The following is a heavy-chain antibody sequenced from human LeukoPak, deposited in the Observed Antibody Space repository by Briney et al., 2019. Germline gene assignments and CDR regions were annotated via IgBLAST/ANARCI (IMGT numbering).Heavy chain of an antibody. D-gene: IGHD2-15*01. V-gene: IGHV3-53*01. J-gene: IGHJ4*02. Sequence: PGGSLRLSCAASGFTVSSNYMSWVRQAPGKGLERVSVIYSGGSTYYADSVKGRFTISRDNSKNTLYLQMNSLRAEDTAVYYCARGRISIGFDYWGQGTLVTVSS. CDR1: GFTVSSNY. CDR2: IYSGGST. CDR3: ARGRISIGFDY.